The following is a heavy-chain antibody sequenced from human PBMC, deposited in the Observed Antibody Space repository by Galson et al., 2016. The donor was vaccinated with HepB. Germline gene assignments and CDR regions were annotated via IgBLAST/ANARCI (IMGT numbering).Heavy chain of an antibody. CDR1: GGSISSYY. CDR2: INYSGDT. J-gene: IGHJ4*01. Sequence: SETLSLTCIVSGGSISSYYWHWIRQAPGKGLEWIGFINYSGDTRYNPSLKSRVTISVDTSKNRFSLRLTSVTAADTAMYFCAREYSSFDYMGHGILVTVSS. D-gene: IGHD6-19*01. V-gene: IGHV4-59*01. CDR3: AREYSSFDY.